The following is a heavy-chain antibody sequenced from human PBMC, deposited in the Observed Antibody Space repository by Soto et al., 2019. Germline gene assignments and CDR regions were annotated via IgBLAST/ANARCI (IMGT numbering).Heavy chain of an antibody. CDR1: GYTFTSYA. CDR2: INAGNGNT. CDR3: ARGFRLWLDP. D-gene: IGHD3-10*01. V-gene: IGHV1-3*05. J-gene: IGHJ5*02. Sequence: QVQLVQSGAEKKKPGASVKVSCKASGYTFTSYAIHWVRQAPGQRLEWMGWINAGNGNTKYAQKFQGRVTITRDTSARTANVKLSSPGSKDRAGYYSARGFRLWLDPWGQGTLATVSS.